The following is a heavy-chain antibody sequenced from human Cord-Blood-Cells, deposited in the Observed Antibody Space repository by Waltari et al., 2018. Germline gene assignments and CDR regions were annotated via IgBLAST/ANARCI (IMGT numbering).Heavy chain of an antibody. D-gene: IGHD6-13*01. CDR3: AKFHSSSWFWFDY. V-gene: IGHV3-23*01. CDR1: GFTFSSYA. J-gene: IGHJ4*02. Sequence: EVQLLESGGGLVQPGGSLRLSCAASGFTFSSYAMSWVCQAPGKGLEWVSAISGSGGSTYYADSVKGRFTISRDNSKNTLYLQMNSLRAEDTAVYYCAKFHSSSWFWFDYWGQGTLVTVSS. CDR2: ISGSGGST.